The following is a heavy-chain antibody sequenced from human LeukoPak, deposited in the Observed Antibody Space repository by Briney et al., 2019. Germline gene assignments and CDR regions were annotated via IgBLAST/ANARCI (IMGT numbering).Heavy chain of an antibody. CDR1: AFTFSSYG. D-gene: IGHD4-23*01. CDR3: AKDWNYGGNSFDY. Sequence: GGSLRLSCAGSAFTFSSYGMYWVRQAPGKGLEWVAVISYDGSNKYYADSVKGRFTISRDNSKNTLYLQMNSLRAEDTAVYYCAKDWNYGGNSFDYWGQGTLVTVSS. V-gene: IGHV3-30*18. CDR2: ISYDGSNK. J-gene: IGHJ4*02.